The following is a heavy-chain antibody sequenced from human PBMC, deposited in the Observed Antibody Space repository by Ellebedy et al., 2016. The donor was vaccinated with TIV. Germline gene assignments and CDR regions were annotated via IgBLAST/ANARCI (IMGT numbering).Heavy chain of an antibody. J-gene: IGHJ4*02. D-gene: IGHD3-16*01. V-gene: IGHV4-34*01. CDR1: GGSFNAYY. CDR3: ARIDLAGGTY. CDR2: IDHSGSA. Sequence: SETLSLXXAVYGGSFNAYYWTLIRQPPGKGLEWIGGIDHSGSANYHPSLKSRVTISVDTSKKQFSLNLTSVTAADTAVYYCARIDLAGGTYWGQGSLVTVSS.